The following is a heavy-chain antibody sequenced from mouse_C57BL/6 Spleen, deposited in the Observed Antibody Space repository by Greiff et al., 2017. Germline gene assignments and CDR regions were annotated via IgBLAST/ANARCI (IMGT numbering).Heavy chain of an antibody. CDR1: GYTFTSYW. CDR2: IDPSDSYT. V-gene: IGHV1-59*01. CDR3: ARKTDQGAMDY. J-gene: IGHJ4*01. Sequence: QVQLQQPGAELVRPGTSVKLSCKASGYTFTSYWMHWVKQRPGQGLEWIGVIDPSDSYTNYNQKFKGKATLTVDTSSSTAYMQLSSLTSEDAAVYYCARKTDQGAMDYWGQGTAVTVSS.